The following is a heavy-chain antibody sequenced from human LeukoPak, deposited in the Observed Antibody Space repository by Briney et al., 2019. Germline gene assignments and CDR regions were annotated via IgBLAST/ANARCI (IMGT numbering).Heavy chain of an antibody. CDR1: GGSFSGYY. Sequence: PSETLSLTCAVHGGSFSGYYWSWIRQPPGKGLEWIGEINLGGSRDYNPSLKRRVTISVDTSKNQFSLKLSSVTAADTAIYYCARGEDVSGYRTDCWGQGTLVTVSS. D-gene: IGHD3-3*01. J-gene: IGHJ4*02. CDR3: ARGEDVSGYRTDC. V-gene: IGHV4-34*01. CDR2: INLGGSR.